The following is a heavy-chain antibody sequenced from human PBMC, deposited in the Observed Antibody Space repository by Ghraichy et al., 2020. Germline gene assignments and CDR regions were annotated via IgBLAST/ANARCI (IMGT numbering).Heavy chain of an antibody. Sequence: LEWIGYIYYSGSTYYNPSLKSRVTISVNTSKNQFSLKLSSVTAADTAWYYCARGLFDTMAYVTYGGGAFDLWGQVT. CDR2: IYYSGST. D-gene: IGHD3-10*01. V-gene: IGHV4-31*02. J-gene: IGHJ3*01. CDR3: ARGLFDTMAYVTYGGGAFDL.